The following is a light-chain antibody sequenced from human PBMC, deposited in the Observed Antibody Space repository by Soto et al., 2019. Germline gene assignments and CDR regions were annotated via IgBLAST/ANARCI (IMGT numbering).Light chain of an antibody. Sequence: EIVLTQSPATLSVSPGERATLSCRASQSVSSNLAWYQQKPGQAPRLVIYGASTRATGIPARFSGSGSGTEFTLTISSLQSEDFAVYYCQHYNKLPLTCGGGAKVEIK. V-gene: IGKV3-15*01. CDR3: QHYNKLPLT. J-gene: IGKJ4*01. CDR1: QSVSSN. CDR2: GAS.